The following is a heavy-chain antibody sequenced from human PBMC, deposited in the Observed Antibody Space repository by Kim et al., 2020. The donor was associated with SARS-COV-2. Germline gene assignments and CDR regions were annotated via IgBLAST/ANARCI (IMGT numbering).Heavy chain of an antibody. D-gene: IGHD2-15*01. J-gene: IGHJ5*02. V-gene: IGHV3-9*01. CDR1: GFTFDDYA. CDR2: ISWNSGSI. Sequence: GGSLRLSCAASGFTFDDYAMHWVRQAPGKGLEWVSGISWNSGSIGYADSVKGRFTISRDNAKNSLYLQINSLRAEDTALYYCAKDLLASTGVTWGQGTLV. CDR3: AKDLLASTGVT.